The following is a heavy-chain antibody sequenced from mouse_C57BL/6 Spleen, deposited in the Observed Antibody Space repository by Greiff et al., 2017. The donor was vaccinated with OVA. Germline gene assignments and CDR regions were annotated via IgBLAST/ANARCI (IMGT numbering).Heavy chain of an antibody. CDR2: ISYDGSN. D-gene: IGHD4-1*01. CDR1: GYSITSGYY. CDR3: ASGTGYYAMDY. Sequence: EVQLVESGPGLVKPSQSLSLTCSVTGYSITSGYYWNWIRQFPGNKLEWMGYISYDGSNNYNPSLKNRISITRDTSKNQFFLKLNSVTTEDTATYYCASGTGYYAMDYWGQGTSVTVSS. V-gene: IGHV3-6*01. J-gene: IGHJ4*01.